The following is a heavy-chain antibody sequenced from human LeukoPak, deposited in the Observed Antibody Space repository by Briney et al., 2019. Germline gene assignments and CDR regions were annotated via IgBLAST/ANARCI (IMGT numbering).Heavy chain of an antibody. V-gene: IGHV4-39*01. D-gene: IGHD2/OR15-2a*01. CDR2: IFYSGTT. J-gene: IGHJ5*02. CDR3: ASHVNTTTGAPIGWFDP. CDR1: GGSISSTTDY. Sequence: PSETLSLTCTVSGGSISSTTDYWGWIRQPPGKGLEWIGSIFYSGTTYYNPSLKSRVTISVDTSKNQFSLKLTSVTAADTAVYYCASHVNTTTGAPIGWFDPWGQGTLVTVSS.